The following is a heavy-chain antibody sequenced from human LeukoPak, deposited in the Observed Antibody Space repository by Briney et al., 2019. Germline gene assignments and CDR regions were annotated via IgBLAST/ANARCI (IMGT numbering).Heavy chain of an antibody. CDR2: IYYSGST. J-gene: IGHJ4*02. V-gene: IGHV4-39*07. Sequence: NASETLSLTCTVSGGSISSSSYYWGWIRQPPGKGLEWIGSIYYSGSTYYNPSLKSRVTISVDTSKNQFSLKLSSVTAADTAVYYCARDSWFGEPYFDYWGQGTLVTVSS. CDR1: GGSISSSSYY. CDR3: ARDSWFGEPYFDY. D-gene: IGHD3-10*01.